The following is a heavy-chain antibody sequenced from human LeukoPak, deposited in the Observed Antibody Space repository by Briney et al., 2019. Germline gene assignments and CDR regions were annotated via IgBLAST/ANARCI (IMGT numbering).Heavy chain of an antibody. V-gene: IGHV4-34*01. D-gene: IGHD2-21*01. CDR2: ISHNEGT. Sequence: SETLSLTCGVFGVSINDFYWSWIRQSPGKGLEWIGEISHNEGTRYNPSLASRVTMSVGTSENQLSLKWMFVTAADTAVYYCARIRCGGSGSLCYNHWGLGTLVTVSS. CDR3: ARIRCGGSGSLCYNH. CDR1: GVSINDFY. J-gene: IGHJ4*02.